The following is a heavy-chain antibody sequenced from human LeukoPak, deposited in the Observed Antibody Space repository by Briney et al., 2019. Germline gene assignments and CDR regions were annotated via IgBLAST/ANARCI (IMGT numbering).Heavy chain of an antibody. CDR3: AKDPRYGSGSFPFDY. V-gene: IGHV3-48*03. CDR1: GFTFSSYE. J-gene: IGHJ4*02. D-gene: IGHD3-10*01. Sequence: PGGSLRLSCAASGFTFSSYEMNWVRQAPGKGLEWVSYISSSGSTIYYADSVKGRFTISRDNSKNTLYLQMNSLRAEDTAVYYCAKDPRYGSGSFPFDYWGQGTLVTVSS. CDR2: ISSSGSTI.